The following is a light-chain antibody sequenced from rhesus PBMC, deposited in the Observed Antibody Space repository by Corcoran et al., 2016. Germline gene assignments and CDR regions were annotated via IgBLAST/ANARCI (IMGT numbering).Light chain of an antibody. V-gene: IGKV3-24*04. J-gene: IGKJ3*01. CDR3: QQSSNLFT. CDR2: GAS. CDR1: QSVGSY. Sequence: ETVVTQSPATLSLSPGERATLSCRASQSVGSYLAWYQQKPGQAPRLLIYGASSRATGIPDRFGGSGSGTDFTLTISSLEPEDVGVYYCQQSSNLFTFGPGTKLDIK.